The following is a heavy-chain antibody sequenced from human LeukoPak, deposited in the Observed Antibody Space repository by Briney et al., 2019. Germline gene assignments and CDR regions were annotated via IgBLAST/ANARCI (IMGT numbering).Heavy chain of an antibody. Sequence: SETLSLTCTVSGGSISSSSYYWGWIRQTPGKGLGWIGSVYYNGSPYYNPSLKSRITISVDTSKSQFSLKLSSVTAADTAVYYCARDIPTPPPRFDYWGQGTLVTVSS. CDR1: GGSISSSSYY. J-gene: IGHJ4*02. CDR2: VYYNGSP. V-gene: IGHV4-39*02. CDR3: ARDIPTPPPRFDY. D-gene: IGHD1-14*01.